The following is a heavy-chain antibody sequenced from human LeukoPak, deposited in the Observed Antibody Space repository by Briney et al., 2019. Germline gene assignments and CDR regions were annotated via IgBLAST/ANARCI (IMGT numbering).Heavy chain of an antibody. V-gene: IGHV1-58*02. CDR1: GFAYTSSA. CDR2: IVVGSGNT. J-gene: IGHJ4*02. CDR3: AADPGSGWYLR. Sequence: SVKVSCKASGFAYTSSAMQWVRQARGQRLEWIGWIVVGSGNTNYAQKFQERVTITRDMSTSTAYMELSSLRSEDTAVYYCAADPGSGWYLRWGQGTLVTVSS. D-gene: IGHD6-19*01.